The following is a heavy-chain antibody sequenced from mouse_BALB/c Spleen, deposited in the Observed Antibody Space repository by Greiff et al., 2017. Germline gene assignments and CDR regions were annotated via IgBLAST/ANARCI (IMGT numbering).Heavy chain of an antibody. J-gene: IGHJ2*01. CDR1: GYTFTDYN. D-gene: IGHD2-4*01. CDR3: AREQDDYGNFDY. CDR2: IYPYNGGT. Sequence: VQLKQSGPELVKPGASVKISCKASGYTFTDYNMHWVKQSHGKSLEWIGYIYPYNGGTGYNQKFKSKATLTVDNSSSTAYMELRSLTSEDSAVYYCAREQDDYGNFDYWGQGTTLTVSS. V-gene: IGHV1S29*02.